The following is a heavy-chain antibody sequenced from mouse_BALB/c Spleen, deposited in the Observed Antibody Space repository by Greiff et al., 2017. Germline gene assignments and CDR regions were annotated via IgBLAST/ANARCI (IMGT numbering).Heavy chain of an antibody. J-gene: IGHJ2*01. CDR1: GYTFTSYW. V-gene: IGHV1S81*02. D-gene: IGHD2-4*01. CDR3: ARWYDYY. CDR2: INPSNGRT. Sequence: QVQLKQPGAELVKPGASVKLSCKASGYTFTSYWMHWVKQRPGQGLEWIGEINPSNGRTNYNEKFKSKATLTVDKSSSTAYMQLSSLTSEDSAVYYCARWYDYYWGQGTTLTVSS.